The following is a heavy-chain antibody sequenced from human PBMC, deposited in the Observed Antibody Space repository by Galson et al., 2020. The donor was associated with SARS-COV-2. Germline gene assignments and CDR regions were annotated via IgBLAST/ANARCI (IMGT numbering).Heavy chain of an antibody. V-gene: IGHV3-15*01. Sequence: GESLKISCAASGFTFSNAWMSWVRQAPGKGLEWVGRIKSKTDGGTTDYAAPVKGRFTISRDDSKNTLYLQMNSLKTEDTAVYYCTTVAQIFGVVIIPIDYWGQGTLVTVSS. D-gene: IGHD3-3*01. CDR3: TTVAQIFGVVIIPIDY. CDR2: IKSKTDGGTT. J-gene: IGHJ4*02. CDR1: GFTFSNAW.